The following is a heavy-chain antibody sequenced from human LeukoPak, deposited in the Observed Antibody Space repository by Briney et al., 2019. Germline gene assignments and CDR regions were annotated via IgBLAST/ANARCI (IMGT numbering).Heavy chain of an antibody. Sequence: PGGSLRLSCAASGFTFSSYSMNWVRQAPGKGLEWVSSISSTSSYIYYADSVKGRFTISRDNSKNTMYLQMNSLRVEDTAVYYCAGVPGSSWPPEDYWGQGTLVTVSS. CDR2: ISSTSSYI. D-gene: IGHD6-13*01. V-gene: IGHV3-21*04. CDR3: AGVPGSSWPPEDY. J-gene: IGHJ4*02. CDR1: GFTFSSYS.